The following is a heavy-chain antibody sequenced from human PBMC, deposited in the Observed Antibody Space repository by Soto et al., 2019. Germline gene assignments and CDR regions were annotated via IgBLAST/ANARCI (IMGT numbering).Heavy chain of an antibody. Sequence: GGSLRLSCAASGFTFSSYAMHWVRQAPGKGLEWVAVISYDGSNKYYADSVKGRFTISRDNSKNTLYLQMNSLRAEDTAVYYCARERNRGIAAARYYFDYWGQGTLVTVS. D-gene: IGHD6-13*01. CDR3: ARERNRGIAAARYYFDY. J-gene: IGHJ4*02. CDR2: ISYDGSNK. V-gene: IGHV3-30-3*01. CDR1: GFTFSSYA.